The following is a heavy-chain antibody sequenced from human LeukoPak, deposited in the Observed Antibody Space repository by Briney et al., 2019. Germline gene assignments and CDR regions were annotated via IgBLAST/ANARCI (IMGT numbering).Heavy chain of an antibody. Sequence: PGGSLRLSCAASGFTFSSYEMNWVRQAPGKELEWVSYISSSGSTIYYADSVKGRFTISRDNAKNSLYLQMNSLRAEDTAVYYCAKGPRTVRFGDRHKGIFDYWGQGTLVTVSS. CDR1: GFTFSSYE. J-gene: IGHJ4*02. V-gene: IGHV3-48*03. CDR2: ISSSGSTI. CDR3: AKGPRTVRFGDRHKGIFDY. D-gene: IGHD3-10*01.